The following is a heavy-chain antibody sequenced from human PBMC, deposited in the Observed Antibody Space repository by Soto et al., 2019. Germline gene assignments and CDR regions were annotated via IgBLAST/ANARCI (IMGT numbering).Heavy chain of an antibody. J-gene: IGHJ4*02. Sequence: PGGPLRLSCAASGFTFSSYAMSWVRQAPGKGLEWVSAISGSGGSTYYADSVNGRFTISRDNSKNTLYLQMNSLRAEDTAVYYCAKPVPHWLGPLDYWGQGTLVTVSS. V-gene: IGHV3-23*01. CDR3: AKPVPHWLGPLDY. D-gene: IGHD3-9*01. CDR2: ISGSGGST. CDR1: GFTFSSYA.